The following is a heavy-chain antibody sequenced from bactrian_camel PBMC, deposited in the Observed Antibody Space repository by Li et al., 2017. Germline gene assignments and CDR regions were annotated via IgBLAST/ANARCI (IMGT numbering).Heavy chain of an antibody. CDR2: SCSTGTS. J-gene: IGHJ6*01. D-gene: IGHD3*01. V-gene: IGHV3S55*01. Sequence: QVQLVESGGGSVQAGGSLRLTRVGYNLDYNNYYMGWFRQAPGKEREGVAASCSTGTSAYADSVKGRFTISRDNGRNTLYLQMDDLKPEDSATYYCAFGSRPGWCSLRLRGADFGHWGQGTQVTVS. CDR1: NLDYNNYY. CDR3: AFGSRPGWCSLRLRGADFGH.